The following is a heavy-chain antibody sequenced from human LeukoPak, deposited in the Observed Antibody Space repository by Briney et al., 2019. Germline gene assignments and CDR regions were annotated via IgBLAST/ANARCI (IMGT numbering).Heavy chain of an antibody. CDR2: IHHSGST. D-gene: IGHD3-10*01. V-gene: IGHV4-38-2*01. CDR3: ARALLYGSGSYGAFDI. Sequence: SETLSLTCAVSGYSISSGYYWGWIRQPPGKGLEWIGSIHHSGSTYYNPSLKSRVTISVDTSKNQFSLKLSSVTAADTAVYYCARALLYGSGSYGAFDIWGQGTMVTVSS. CDR1: GYSISSGYY. J-gene: IGHJ3*02.